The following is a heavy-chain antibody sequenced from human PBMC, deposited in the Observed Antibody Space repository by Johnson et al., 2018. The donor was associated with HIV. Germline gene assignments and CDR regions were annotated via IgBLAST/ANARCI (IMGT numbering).Heavy chain of an antibody. V-gene: IGHV3-30*04. CDR3: ATDIVVVLALGGDAFDI. Sequence: QVQLVESGGGVVQPGRSLRLSCAASGFTFSSYAMHWVRQAPGKGLEWVAVISYDGSNKYYADSVKGRFTISRDNSKNTLYLQMNSLRAEDTAVYYCATDIVVVLALGGDAFDIWGQGTMVIVSS. CDR1: GFTFSSYA. CDR2: ISYDGSNK. J-gene: IGHJ3*02. D-gene: IGHD2-2*01.